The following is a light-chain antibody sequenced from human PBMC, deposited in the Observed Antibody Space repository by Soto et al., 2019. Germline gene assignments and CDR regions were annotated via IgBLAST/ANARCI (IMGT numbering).Light chain of an antibody. Sequence: EIVMTQSPATLSVSPGERATLSCRASQSVSTYLAWYQQKPGQAPRLLIYSASTRATGIPARFSGGGSGTEFTLTISSLQSEDFAVYICQQYNDWPPRWTFAQGTKVEIK. V-gene: IGKV3-15*01. CDR1: QSVSTY. CDR3: QQYNDWPPRWT. CDR2: SAS. J-gene: IGKJ1*01.